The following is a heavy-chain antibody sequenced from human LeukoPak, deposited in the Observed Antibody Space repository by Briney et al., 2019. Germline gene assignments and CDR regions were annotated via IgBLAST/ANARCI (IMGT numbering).Heavy chain of an antibody. V-gene: IGHV3-23*01. D-gene: IGHD3-22*01. Sequence: GGSLRLSCAASGFTFSSYAMSWVRQAPGKGLEWVSAISGSGGSTYYADSVKGRFTISRDNSKNTLYLQMNSLRAEDTAVYYCARGEKAYDSSGYLFDYWGQGTLVTVSS. CDR2: ISGSGGST. J-gene: IGHJ4*02. CDR1: GFTFSSYA. CDR3: ARGEKAYDSSGYLFDY.